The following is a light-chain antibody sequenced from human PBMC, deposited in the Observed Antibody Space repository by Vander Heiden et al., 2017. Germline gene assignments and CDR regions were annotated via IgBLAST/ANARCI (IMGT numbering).Light chain of an antibody. Sequence: DIVLTQSPATLSLSPGERATLPCRASQSVSSYLAWYQQKPGQAPRLLIYDASNRATGIPARFSGSGSGTDFTLTISSLEPEDFAVYYCQQRSNWPPLTFGGGTKVEI. V-gene: IGKV3-11*01. CDR1: QSVSSY. CDR2: DAS. CDR3: QQRSNWPPLT. J-gene: IGKJ4*01.